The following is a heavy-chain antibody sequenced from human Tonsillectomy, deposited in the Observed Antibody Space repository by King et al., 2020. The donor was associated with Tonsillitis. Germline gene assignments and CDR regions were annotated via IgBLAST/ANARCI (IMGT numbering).Heavy chain of an antibody. J-gene: IGHJ6*02. CDR2: ISYDGTNK. CDR1: GFTFSTYG. V-gene: IGHV3-33*05. D-gene: IGHD3-22*01. CDR3: ARDYYDSGGYSKGMVV. Sequence: VQLVESGGGVVKPGRSLRLSCAASGFTFSTYGIHWVRQAPGKGLEWVALISYDGTNKYYADSVKGRFTISSDNSKNTLYLQMTSLRAEDTAVYYCARDYYDSGGYSKGMVVWGQGTPVTVSS.